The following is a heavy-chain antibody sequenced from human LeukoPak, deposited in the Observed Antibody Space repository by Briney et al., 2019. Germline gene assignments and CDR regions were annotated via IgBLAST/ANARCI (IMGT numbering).Heavy chain of an antibody. V-gene: IGHV4-39*07. J-gene: IGHJ2*01. CDR2: IYYSGST. D-gene: IGHD3-9*01. CDR3: ARDADYDILTGYYTHWYFDL. CDR1: GGSISSSSYY. Sequence: SETLSLTCTVSGGSISSSSYYWGWIRQPPGKGLEWIGSIYYSGSTYYNPSLKSRVTISVDTSKNQFSLKLSSVTAADTAVYYCARDADYDILTGYYTHWYFDLWGRGTLVTVSS.